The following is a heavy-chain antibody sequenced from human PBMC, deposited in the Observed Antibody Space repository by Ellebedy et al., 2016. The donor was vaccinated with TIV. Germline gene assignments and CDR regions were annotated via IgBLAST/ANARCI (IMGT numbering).Heavy chain of an antibody. D-gene: IGHD2-2*01. V-gene: IGHV3-7*01. CDR2: IKQDGSEK. CDR1: GFTFSSYW. CDR3: ARDLVPAALFDY. J-gene: IGHJ4*02. Sequence: GGSLRLXXAASGFTFSSYWMSWVRQAPGKGLEWVANIKQDGSEKYYVDSVKGRFTISRDNAKNSLYLQMNSLRAEDTAVYYCARDLVPAALFDYWGQGTLVTVSS.